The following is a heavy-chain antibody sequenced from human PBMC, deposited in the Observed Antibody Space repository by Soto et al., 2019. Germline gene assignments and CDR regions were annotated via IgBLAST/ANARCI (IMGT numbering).Heavy chain of an antibody. V-gene: IGHV1-69*12. CDR1: RGNFSNYA. CDR2: IIPMCSTA. D-gene: IGHD5-18*01. J-gene: IGHJ4*02. CDR3: ARNGDTAMSHMTEY. Sequence: QVQLVQSGAEVKKPGSSVTVSCKASRGNFSNYAISWIRQAPGQGQEWMGGIIPMCSTANYAQKFQGRVTISADVSTNTAYMELSSLRSEDTAVYYCARNGDTAMSHMTEYLGQGTLVTVSS.